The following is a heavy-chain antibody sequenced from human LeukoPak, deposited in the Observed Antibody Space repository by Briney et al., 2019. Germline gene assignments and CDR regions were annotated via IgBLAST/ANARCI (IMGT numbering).Heavy chain of an antibody. CDR2: ISSSSSYI. CDR1: GFTFSSYS. D-gene: IGHD3-10*01. CDR3: ARDGAGGVRGVL. V-gene: IGHV3-21*01. J-gene: IGHJ4*02. Sequence: PGGSLRLSCAASGFTFSSYSMNWVRQAPGKGLEWVSSISSSSSYIYYADSAKGRFTISRDNAKNSLYLQMNSLRAEDTAVYYCARDGAGGVRGVLWGQGTLVTVSS.